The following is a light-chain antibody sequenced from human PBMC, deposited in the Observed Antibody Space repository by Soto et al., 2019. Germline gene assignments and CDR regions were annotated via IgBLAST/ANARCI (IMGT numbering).Light chain of an antibody. CDR2: GAS. Sequence: ETVLTQSPGTLSLSPGERATLFCRASQSVSSSYLAWYQQKPGQAPRLLIYGASSRATGIPDRFSGSGSGTDFPPTISRLEPEDFAVYYCQQHGSSPPSWTFGQGTKVEIK. CDR1: QSVSSSY. V-gene: IGKV3-20*01. J-gene: IGKJ1*01. CDR3: QQHGSSPPSWT.